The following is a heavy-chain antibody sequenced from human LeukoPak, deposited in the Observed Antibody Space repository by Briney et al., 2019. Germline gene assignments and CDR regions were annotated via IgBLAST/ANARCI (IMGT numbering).Heavy chain of an antibody. J-gene: IGHJ4*02. Sequence: PSETLSLTCTVSGGSISNYYWSWIRQPPGKGLEWIGYINYSGSTTYNPSHKSRVTISVDTSKNQFSLKLTSATAADTAVYYCARQAAANSIDYWGQGTVVTVSS. CDR2: INYSGST. CDR3: ARQAAANSIDY. CDR1: GGSISNYY. V-gene: IGHV4-59*08. D-gene: IGHD2-2*01.